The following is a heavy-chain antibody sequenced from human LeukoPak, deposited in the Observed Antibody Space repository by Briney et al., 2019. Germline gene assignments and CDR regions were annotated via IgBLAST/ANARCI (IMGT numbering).Heavy chain of an antibody. CDR2: ISSGSSTI. CDR1: GFTFSSYS. V-gene: IGHV3-48*04. Sequence: GGSLRLSCAASGFTFSSYSMNWVRQAPGKGLEWVSYISSGSSTIYYADSVKGRFTISRDNAKNSLYLQMNNLRAEDTALYYCARGRSISIYYYYYMDVWGNGTTVTVSS. CDR3: ARGRSISIYYYYYMDV. D-gene: IGHD2-2*01. J-gene: IGHJ6*03.